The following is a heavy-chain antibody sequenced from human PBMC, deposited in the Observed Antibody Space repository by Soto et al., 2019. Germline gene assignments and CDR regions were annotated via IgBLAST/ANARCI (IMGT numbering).Heavy chain of an antibody. CDR3: ARPRTDCSGGSCDAGNQNLFDP. Sequence: SETLSLTCTVSGCSISSSSYYWCWILQPPGKGLEWIGSIYYSGSTYYNPSLKSRVTISVDTSKNQFSLKLSSVTAADTAVYYCARPRTDCSGGSCDAGNQNLFDPSGQGTLVTVSS. V-gene: IGHV4-39*01. J-gene: IGHJ5*02. CDR2: IYYSGST. CDR1: GCSISSSSYY. D-gene: IGHD2-15*01.